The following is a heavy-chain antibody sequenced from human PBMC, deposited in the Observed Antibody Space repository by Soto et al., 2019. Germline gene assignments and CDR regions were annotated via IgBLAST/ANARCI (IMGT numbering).Heavy chain of an antibody. J-gene: IGHJ3*02. CDR3: ARPNQRNWNDNAFDI. D-gene: IGHD1-1*01. CDR1: GYTFTTYY. CDR2: INPSGGST. V-gene: IGHV1-46*01. Sequence: ASVKVSCKASGYTFTTYYMHWVRQAPGQGLEWMGIINPSGGSTNYAQKFQGRVTMTRDTSTSTVYMELSSLRSEDTAVYYCARPNQRNWNDNAFDIWGQGTMVTVS.